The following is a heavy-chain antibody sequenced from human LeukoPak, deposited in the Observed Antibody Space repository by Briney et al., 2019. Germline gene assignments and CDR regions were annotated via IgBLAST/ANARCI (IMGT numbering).Heavy chain of an antibody. CDR3: AELGITMIGGV. V-gene: IGHV3-30*02. CDR2: IRNDGSNK. D-gene: IGHD3-10*02. CDR1: RFTFISYG. J-gene: IGHJ6*04. Sequence: GGSLRLSCAASRFTFISYGMHWVRQAPGKGLEWVAFIRNDGSNKYYADSVKGRFTISRDNSKNTLYLQMNSLRAEDTAVYYCAELGITMIGGVWGKGTTVTISS.